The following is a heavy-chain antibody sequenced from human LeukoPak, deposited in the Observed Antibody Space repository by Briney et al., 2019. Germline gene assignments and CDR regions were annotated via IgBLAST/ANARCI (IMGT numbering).Heavy chain of an antibody. CDR1: GFTFSNAW. CDR3: PTRRYYYDSSDVFNI. V-gene: IGHV3-15*01. J-gene: IGHJ3*02. CDR2: IKSKTDGGTT. D-gene: IGHD3-22*01. Sequence: PGGSLRLSCAASGFTFSNAWMSWVRQAPGKGLEWVGRIKSKTDGGTTDYAAPVKGRFTISRDDSKNTLYLQMNSLKTEDTAVYYFPTRRYYYDSSDVFNIWGQGKRVTVSS.